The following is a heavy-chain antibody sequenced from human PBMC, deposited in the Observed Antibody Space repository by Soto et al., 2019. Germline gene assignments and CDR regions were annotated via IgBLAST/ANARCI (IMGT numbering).Heavy chain of an antibody. D-gene: IGHD6-6*01. V-gene: IGHV1-8*01. CDR3: ARTRQLVSYYYYYYMDV. CDR2: MNPNSGNT. CDR1: GYTFTSYD. Sequence: GASVKVSCKASGYTFTSYDINWVRQATGQGLEWMGWMNPNSGNTGYAQKFQGRVTMTRNTSISTAYMELSSLRSEDTAVYYCARTRQLVSYYYYYYMDVWGKGTTVTVSS. J-gene: IGHJ6*03.